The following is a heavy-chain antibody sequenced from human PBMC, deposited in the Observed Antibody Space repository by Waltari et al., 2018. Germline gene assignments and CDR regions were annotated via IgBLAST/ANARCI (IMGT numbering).Heavy chain of an antibody. CDR3: AKHGITTTNWSKTSHSWFGP. J-gene: IGHJ5*02. D-gene: IGHD1-1*01. CDR2: VDYNGDT. V-gene: IGHV4-39*02. CDR1: GDSINSDIYY. Sequence: QLQLLESGPGLVKPSETLSLTCAVSGDSINSDIYYWAWIRQPPGKGLEWIGSVDYNGDTYDNPGLRSRVTISADASRNRFALGLSSVTAADTGFYYCAKHGITTTNWSKTSHSWFGPWGQGILVTVSS.